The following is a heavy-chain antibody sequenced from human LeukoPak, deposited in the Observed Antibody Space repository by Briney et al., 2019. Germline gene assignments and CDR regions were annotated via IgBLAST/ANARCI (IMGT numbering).Heavy chain of an antibody. CDR3: AKDSYYYDSSGYYEGY. D-gene: IGHD3-22*01. V-gene: IGHV3-30*02. CDR2: IRYDGSNK. Sequence: PGGSLRLSCAASGFTFSSYGMHWVRQAPGKGLEWVAFIRYDGSNKYYADSVKGRFTISRDNSKNTLYLQMNSLRAEDTAVYYCAKDSYYYDSSGYYEGYWGQGTLVTVSS. J-gene: IGHJ4*02. CDR1: GFTFSSYG.